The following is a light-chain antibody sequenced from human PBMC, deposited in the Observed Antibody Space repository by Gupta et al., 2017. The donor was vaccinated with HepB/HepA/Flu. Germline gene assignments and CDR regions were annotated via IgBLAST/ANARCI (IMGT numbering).Light chain of an antibody. CDR2: AAS. CDR3: QQYASYPYT. J-gene: IGKJ2*01. CDR1: QGISNY. V-gene: IGKV1-16*01. Sequence: DFQIPQSPSSLSASVGDRVTMTCRASQGISNYLVWFQQKPGKAPKSLIYAASSLQNGAPSRFSGSGSGTDFTLTISSLQPEDIGTYYCQQYASYPYTFGQGTRLEIK.